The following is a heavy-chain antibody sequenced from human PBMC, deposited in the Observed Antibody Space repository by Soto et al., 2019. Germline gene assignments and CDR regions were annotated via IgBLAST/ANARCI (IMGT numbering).Heavy chain of an antibody. V-gene: IGHV3-64*01. CDR3: ARRIPFGYGMDV. J-gene: IGHJ6*02. Sequence: EVQLVESGGGLVQPGGSLRLSCAASGFTFSSYAMHWVRQAPGKGLEYVSVITSNGGNTDYASFVKGRFTISRDNSKNTLYLQMGSLRAEDMAVYYCARRIPFGYGMDVWGQGTTVTFSS. CDR1: GFTFSSYA. D-gene: IGHD2-21*01. CDR2: ITSNGGNT.